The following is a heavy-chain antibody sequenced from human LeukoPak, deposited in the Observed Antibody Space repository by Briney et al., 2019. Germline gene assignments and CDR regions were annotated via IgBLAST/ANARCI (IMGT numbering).Heavy chain of an antibody. D-gene: IGHD6-19*01. J-gene: IGHJ4*02. V-gene: IGHV1-18*01. CDR2: ISAYNGNT. CDR3: ARGTTVAARKQIDY. Sequence: AASVKVSCKASGYTFTSYGISWVRQAPGQGLEWMGWISAYNGNTNYAQKLQGRVTMTRDTSTSTVYMELSSLRSEDTAVYYCARGTTVAARKQIDYWGQGTLVTVSS. CDR1: GYTFTSYG.